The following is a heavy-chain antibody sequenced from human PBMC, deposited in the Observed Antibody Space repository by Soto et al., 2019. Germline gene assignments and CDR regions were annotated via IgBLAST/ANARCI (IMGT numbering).Heavy chain of an antibody. CDR1: GGSLSSSSW. J-gene: IGHJ4*02. CDR3: VHHGGDPYYHDF. Sequence: PSETLSLTCGVSGGSLSSSSWLSWVRQPPGKALEWLGEIYYSGSTKYNPSLNSRVTISADQSKNDFSLRLSSVTAADTAVYYCVHHGGDPYYHDFWGQGMLVTVSS. CDR2: IYYSGST. V-gene: IGHV4-4*02. D-gene: IGHD4-17*01.